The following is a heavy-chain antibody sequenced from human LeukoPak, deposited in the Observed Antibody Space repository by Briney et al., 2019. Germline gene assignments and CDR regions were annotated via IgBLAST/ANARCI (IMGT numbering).Heavy chain of an antibody. CDR2: IYYSGST. J-gene: IGHJ4*02. Sequence: SETLSLTCTVSGGSISSSSYYWGWIRQPPGKGLGWIGSIYYSGSTYYNPSLKSRVTISVDTSKNQFSLKLSSVTAADTAVYYCAREDYYGSGSYDNWGQGTLVTVSS. CDR1: GGSISSSSYY. D-gene: IGHD3-10*01. CDR3: AREDYYGSGSYDN. V-gene: IGHV4-39*02.